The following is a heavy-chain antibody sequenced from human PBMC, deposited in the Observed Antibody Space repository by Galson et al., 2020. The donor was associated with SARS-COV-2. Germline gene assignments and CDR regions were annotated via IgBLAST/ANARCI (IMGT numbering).Heavy chain of an antibody. CDR3: ALSRSGSYFLPFDY. CDR1: GFPFNIYA. J-gene: IGHJ4*02. CDR2: ISYDGSNK. D-gene: IGHD3-10*01. V-gene: IGHV3-30*04. Sequence: GGSLRLSCAASGFPFNIYAMHWVRQAPGKGLEWVAVISYDGSNKYYADSVKGRFTISRDNSKNTLYLQMNSLRAEDTAVYYCALSRSGSYFLPFDYWGQGTLVTVSS.